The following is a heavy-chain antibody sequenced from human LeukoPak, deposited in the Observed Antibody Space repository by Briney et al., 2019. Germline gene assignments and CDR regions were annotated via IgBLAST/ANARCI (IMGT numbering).Heavy chain of an antibody. D-gene: IGHD1-26*01. J-gene: IGHJ4*02. Sequence: GTSVKVSCKASGFTFTSSAVQWVRQARGQRLEWIGWIVVGSGNTNYAQKFQERVTITRDMSTSTAYMELSSLRSEDTAVYYCAAVLIVGATTVDYWGQGTLVTVSS. CDR2: IVVGSGNT. V-gene: IGHV1-58*01. CDR3: AAVLIVGATTVDY. CDR1: GFTFTSSA.